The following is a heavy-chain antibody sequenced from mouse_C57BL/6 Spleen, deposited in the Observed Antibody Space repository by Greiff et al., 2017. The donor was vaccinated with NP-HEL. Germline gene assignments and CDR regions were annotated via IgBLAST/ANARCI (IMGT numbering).Heavy chain of an antibody. CDR2: IDPENGDT. D-gene: IGHD4-1*01. Sequence: EVKLQESGAELVRPGASVKLSCTASGFNIKDDYMHWVKQRPEQGLEWIGWIDPENGDTEYASKFQGKATITSDTSSNTAYLQLSSLTSEDTAVYYCTTLTGTRYWGQGTTLTVSS. J-gene: IGHJ2*01. CDR3: TTLTGTRY. CDR1: GFNIKDDY. V-gene: IGHV14-4*01.